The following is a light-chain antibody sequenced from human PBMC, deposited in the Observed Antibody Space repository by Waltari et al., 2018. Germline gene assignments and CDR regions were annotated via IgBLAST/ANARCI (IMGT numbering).Light chain of an antibody. Sequence: SYELTQPPSVSVSPGQTARITCSGDALPKKYAYWYQQKSGQAPVLVIYEDSKRPSGIPEGFSGSSSRTMATLTIRGAQVEDEADYYCYSTDSSGNHRVFGGGTKLTVL. V-gene: IGLV3-10*01. J-gene: IGLJ3*02. CDR3: YSTDSSGNHRV. CDR1: ALPKKY. CDR2: EDS.